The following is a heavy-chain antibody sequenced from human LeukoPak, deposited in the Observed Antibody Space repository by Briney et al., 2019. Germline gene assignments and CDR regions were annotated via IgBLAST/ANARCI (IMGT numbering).Heavy chain of an antibody. CDR1: GFTFSSYA. Sequence: GGSLRLSCAASGFTFSSYAMHWVRQAPGKGLEWVSYISSSSSTIYYADSVKGRFTISRDNAKNSLYLQMNSLRAEDTAVYYCARDLLLWFGELLDAFDIWGQGTMVTVSS. V-gene: IGHV3-48*04. D-gene: IGHD3-10*01. J-gene: IGHJ3*02. CDR3: ARDLLLWFGELLDAFDI. CDR2: ISSSSSTI.